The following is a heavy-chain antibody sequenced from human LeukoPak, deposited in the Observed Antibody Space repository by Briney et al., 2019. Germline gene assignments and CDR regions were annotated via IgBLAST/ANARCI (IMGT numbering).Heavy chain of an antibody. J-gene: IGHJ4*02. Sequence: SETLSLTCAVSGGSVSSGSYYWSWIRQPPGKGLEWIGNVYYSGSTDYNPSLKSRVTISVDTSKNQFSLKLSSVTAADTAVYYCAREVAVTPIADFWGQGTLVTVSS. CDR3: AREVAVTPIADF. V-gene: IGHV4-61*01. CDR1: GGSVSSGSYY. CDR2: VYYSGST. D-gene: IGHD4-17*01.